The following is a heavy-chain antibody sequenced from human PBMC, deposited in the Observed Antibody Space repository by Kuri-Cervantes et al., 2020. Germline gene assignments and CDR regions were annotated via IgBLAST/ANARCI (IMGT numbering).Heavy chain of an antibody. CDR2: IYYSGST. CDR1: GGSISSSSYY. J-gene: IGHJ3*02. V-gene: IGHV4-39*07. CDR3: ARDPCGGDCYSGDAFDI. D-gene: IGHD2-21*02. Sequence: SETLSLTCTVSGGSISSSSYYWGWIRQPPGKGLEWIGSIYYSGSTYYNPSLKSRVTISVDTSKNQFSLKLSSVTAADTAVYYCARDPCGGDCYSGDAFDIWGQGTMVTVSS.